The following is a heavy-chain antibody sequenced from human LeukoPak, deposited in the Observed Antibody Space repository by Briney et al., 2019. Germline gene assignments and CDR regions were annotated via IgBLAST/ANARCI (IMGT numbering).Heavy chain of an antibody. CDR1: GGSISSYY. Sequence: PSETLSLTCTVSGGSISSYYWSWIRQPAGKGLEWIGYIYYSGSTNYNPSLKSRVTISVDTSKNQFSLKLSSVTAADTAVYYCARSPITIFGVVTGFDPWGQGTLVTVSS. V-gene: IGHV4-59*01. CDR2: IYYSGST. D-gene: IGHD3-3*01. CDR3: ARSPITIFGVVTGFDP. J-gene: IGHJ5*02.